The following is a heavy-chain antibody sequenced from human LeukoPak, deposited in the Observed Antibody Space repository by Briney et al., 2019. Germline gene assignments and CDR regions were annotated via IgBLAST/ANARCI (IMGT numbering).Heavy chain of an antibody. CDR1: GYSFTGYY. CDR2: INPNSGGT. CDR3: ARGVGATQSCY. J-gene: IGHJ4*02. Sequence: ASVKVSCKASGYSFTGYYLHWVRQAPGQGLEWMGWINPNSGGTNYAQKFQGRVTMTRDTSISTAYMELSGLRSDDTAVYYCARGVGATQSCYWGQGTLVTVSS. V-gene: IGHV1-2*02. D-gene: IGHD1-26*01.